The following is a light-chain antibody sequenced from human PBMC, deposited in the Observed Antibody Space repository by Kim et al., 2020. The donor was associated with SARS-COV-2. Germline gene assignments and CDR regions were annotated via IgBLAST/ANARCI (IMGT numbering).Light chain of an antibody. CDR1: QSVSSSY. V-gene: IGKV3-20*01. J-gene: IGKJ1*01. CDR3: QQYGSSRT. CDR2: GAS. Sequence: EIVLTPSPGTLSLSPGERATLSCRASQSVSSSYLAWYQQKPGQAPRLLIYGASSRATGIPDRFSGSGSGTEFTLTISRLEPEDFAVYYCQQYGSSRTFGQGTKVDIK.